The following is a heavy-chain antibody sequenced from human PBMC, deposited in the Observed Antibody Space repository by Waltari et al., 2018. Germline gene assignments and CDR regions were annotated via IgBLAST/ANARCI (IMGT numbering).Heavy chain of an antibody. CDR2: SGSAGATT. D-gene: IGHD3-9*01. CDR3: VKDRPDWPIDY. V-gene: IGHV3-23*01. CDR1: GFTFSSFS. Sequence: EVQLLESGGGLVQPGGSLRLSCTASGFTFSSFSMSWVRQAPGKGLEWVSSSGSAGATTYYANSVKGRFTVSRDNSKNTVYLQINSLRAEDTATYYCVKDRPDWPIDYWGQGTLVIVSS. J-gene: IGHJ4*02.